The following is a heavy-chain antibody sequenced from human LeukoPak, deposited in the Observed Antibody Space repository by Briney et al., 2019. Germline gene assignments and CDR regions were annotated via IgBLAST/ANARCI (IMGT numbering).Heavy chain of an antibody. Sequence: GGSLRLSCAASGFTFSSYAISWVRQAPGKGLEWVSSVSGSGDTTQYAGSVKGRFTISRDTSKNTVYLQMNSLRGEDTAVYYCAKSDCSVISCYVLDFWGRGTLVTVS. CDR2: VSGSGDTT. D-gene: IGHD2-2*01. J-gene: IGHJ4*02. CDR3: AKSDCSVISCYVLDF. V-gene: IGHV3-23*01. CDR1: GFTFSSYA.